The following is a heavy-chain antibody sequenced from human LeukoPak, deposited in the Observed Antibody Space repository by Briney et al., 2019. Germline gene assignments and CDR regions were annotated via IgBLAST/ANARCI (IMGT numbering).Heavy chain of an antibody. CDR3: ARVTGGYRYYYFDY. D-gene: IGHD3-22*01. CDR1: GGSISSYY. Sequence: SETLSLTCTVSGGSISSYYWSWIRQPPGKGLEWIGYIYYSGSTNYNPSLKSRVTISVDTSKNQFSLKLSSVTAADTAVYYSARVTGGYRYYYFDYWGQGTLVIVSS. V-gene: IGHV4-59*01. J-gene: IGHJ4*02. CDR2: IYYSGST.